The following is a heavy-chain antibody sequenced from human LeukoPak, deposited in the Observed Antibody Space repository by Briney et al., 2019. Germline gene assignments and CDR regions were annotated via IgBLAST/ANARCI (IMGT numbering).Heavy chain of an antibody. CDR2: IKQDGSEK. CDR1: GCTFSNYW. V-gene: IGHV3-7*01. CDR3: ARDRYESSGWYGIYYYHYMDV. Sequence: LPGGSLRLTCVASGCTFSNYWMSWVRQAPGKGLEWVANIKQDGSEKDYVDSVKGRFTVSRDNAKNSLYLQMNSLRAEDTAVYYCARDRYESSGWYGIYYYHYMDVWGKGTTVTVSS. D-gene: IGHD6-19*01. J-gene: IGHJ6*03.